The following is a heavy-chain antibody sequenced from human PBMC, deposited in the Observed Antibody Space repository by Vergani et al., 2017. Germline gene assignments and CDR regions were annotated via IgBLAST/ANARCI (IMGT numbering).Heavy chain of an antibody. CDR3: ARERAITGLYYYYAMDV. Sequence: QVQLVQSGAEVKKPGSSVKVSCKASGGTFSSYAISWVRQAPGQGLEWMGRIIPIFGTANYAQKFQGRVTITADESTSTAYMELSRLRSEDTAVDYCARERAITGLYYYYAMDVWGQGTTVTVSS. V-gene: IGHV1-69*18. CDR1: GGTFSSYA. J-gene: IGHJ6*02. D-gene: IGHD1-20*01. CDR2: IIPIFGTA.